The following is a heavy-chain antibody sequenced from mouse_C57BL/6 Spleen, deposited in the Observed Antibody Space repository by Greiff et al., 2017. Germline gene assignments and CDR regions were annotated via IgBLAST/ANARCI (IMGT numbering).Heavy chain of an antibody. D-gene: IGHD3-1*01. Sequence: QVQLQQSGPELVKPGASVKISCKASGYAFSSSWMNWVKQRPGKGLEWIGRIYPGDGDTNYNGKFKGKATLTADKSSSTAYMQLSSLTSEDSAVYFCASPRECYAMDYWGQGTSVTVSS. CDR2: IYPGDGDT. CDR1: GYAFSSSW. J-gene: IGHJ4*01. CDR3: ASPRECYAMDY. V-gene: IGHV1-82*01.